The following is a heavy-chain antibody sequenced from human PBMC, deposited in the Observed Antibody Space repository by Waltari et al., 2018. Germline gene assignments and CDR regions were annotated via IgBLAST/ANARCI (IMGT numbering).Heavy chain of an antibody. CDR2: IVVGSGNT. J-gene: IGHJ4*02. Sequence: QMQLVQSGPEVKKPGTSVKVSCKASGCTFSSSAVQWVRQARGQRLEWIGWIVVGSGNTNYAQKFQERVTITRDMSTSTAYMELSSLRSDDTAVYYCAAETGMVRGVIIDYWGQGSLVTVSS. CDR3: AAETGMVRGVIIDY. D-gene: IGHD3-10*01. V-gene: IGHV1-58*01. CDR1: GCTFSSSA.